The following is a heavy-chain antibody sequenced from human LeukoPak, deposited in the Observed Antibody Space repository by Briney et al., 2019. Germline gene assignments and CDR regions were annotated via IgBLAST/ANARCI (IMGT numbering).Heavy chain of an antibody. Sequence: GGSLRLSXAASGFTVSSNYMSWVRQAPGKGLEWVSVIYSGGSTYYADSVKGRFTISTDNSQNTLYLQMNSLRGEDTAVYYCASNSPGYSSGWGFDYWGQGTLVTVSS. CDR3: ASNSPGYSSGWGFDY. V-gene: IGHV3-66*02. CDR1: GFTVSSNY. CDR2: IYSGGST. J-gene: IGHJ4*02. D-gene: IGHD6-19*01.